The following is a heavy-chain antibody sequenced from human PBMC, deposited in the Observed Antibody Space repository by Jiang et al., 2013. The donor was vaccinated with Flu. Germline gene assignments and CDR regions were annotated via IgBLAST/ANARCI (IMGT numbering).Heavy chain of an antibody. Sequence: KPTQTLTLTCTFSGFSLDTAGEGVGWIRQPPGKALERLALIYWNDDKRYRPSLKSRLTVTKDTSINQVVLTVTNVDPVDTATYYCARGSPDAEEFFVTWGQGTLVTVSA. CDR1: GFSLDTAGEG. CDR2: IYWNDDK. D-gene: IGHD3-10*01. CDR3: ARGSPDAEEFFVT. J-gene: IGHJ5*02. V-gene: IGHV2-5*01.